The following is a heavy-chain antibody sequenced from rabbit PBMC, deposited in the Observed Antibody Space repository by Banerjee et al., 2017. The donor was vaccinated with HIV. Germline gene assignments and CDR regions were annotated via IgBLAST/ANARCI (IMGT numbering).Heavy chain of an antibody. V-gene: IGHV1S40*01. CDR1: GIDFSSYYY. CDR3: ARGAGGIYGYGMDL. J-gene: IGHJ6*01. Sequence: ASLTLTCKASGIDFSSYYYMCWVRQAPGKGLELIACIYTSSGSTYYASWAKGRFTISKTSSTTVTLQMTSLTAADTATYFCARGAGGIYGYGMDLWGPGTLVTVS. D-gene: IGHD4-2*01. CDR2: IYTSSGST.